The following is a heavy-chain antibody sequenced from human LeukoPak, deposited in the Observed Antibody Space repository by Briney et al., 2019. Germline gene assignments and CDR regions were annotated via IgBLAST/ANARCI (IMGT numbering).Heavy chain of an antibody. CDR1: GVSFSDYY. CDR2: INHGGSS. J-gene: IGHJ4*02. D-gene: IGHD3-3*01. CDR3: ARGDFWSGYYNGIDY. V-gene: IGHV4-34*01. Sequence: SETLSLTCAVYGVSFSDYYWSWIRQPPGKGLEWIGEINHGGSSDYNPSLRSRVTISVDASKNQFSLRLSSVTAADTAVYYCARGDFWSGYYNGIDYWGQGTLVTVSS.